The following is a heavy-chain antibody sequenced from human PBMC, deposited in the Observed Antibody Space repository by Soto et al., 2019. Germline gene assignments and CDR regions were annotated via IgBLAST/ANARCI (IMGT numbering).Heavy chain of an antibody. CDR3: ARTREYYDFWSGYYTDDTSGGMDV. CDR2: IYSGGST. J-gene: IGHJ6*02. D-gene: IGHD3-3*01. V-gene: IGHV3-66*01. CDR1: GFTVSSNY. Sequence: GGSLRLSCAASGFTVSSNYMGWVRQAPGKGLEWVSVIYSGGSTYYADSVKGRFTISRDNSKNTLYLQMNSLRAEDTAVYYCARTREYYDFWSGYYTDDTSGGMDVWGQGTTVTVSS.